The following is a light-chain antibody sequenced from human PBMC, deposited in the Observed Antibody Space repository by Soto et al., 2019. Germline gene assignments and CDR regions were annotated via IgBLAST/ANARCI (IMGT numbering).Light chain of an antibody. CDR2: GAS. V-gene: IGKV3-20*01. CDR3: QQYGSSGT. J-gene: IGKJ1*01. Sequence: NGLTQSPGTLSLSPGERDTLSCRASQSVSNNYLAWYQQKPGQAPRLLIYGASNRATGIPDRFSGSGSGTDFTLTISRLEPEDFAVYYCQQYGSSGTFGQGTKVDIK. CDR1: QSVSNNY.